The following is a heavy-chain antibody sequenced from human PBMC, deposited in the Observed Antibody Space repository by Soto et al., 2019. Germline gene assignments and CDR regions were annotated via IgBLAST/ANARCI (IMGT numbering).Heavy chain of an antibody. D-gene: IGHD5-18*01. CDR3: ASHSYGYFPHYSHGMDV. V-gene: IGHV1-69*05. CDR1: GGTFSSYA. Sequence: QVQLVQSGAEVKKPGSSVKVSCKASGGTFSSYASSWVRQAPGQGLEWMGGIIPIFGTANYAQKFQGRVTITRDESTSTAYMELSSLRSEDTAVYSCASHSYGYFPHYSHGMDVWGQGTTVTVSS. J-gene: IGHJ6*02. CDR2: IIPIFGTA.